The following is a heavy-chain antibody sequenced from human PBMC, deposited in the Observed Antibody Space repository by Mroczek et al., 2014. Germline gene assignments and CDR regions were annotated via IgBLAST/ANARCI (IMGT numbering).Heavy chain of an antibody. CDR3: ARGGVRVSRYYDFWSANLGYGMDV. CDR1: GGSFSGYY. D-gene: IGHD3-3*01. CDR2: INHSGST. J-gene: IGHJ6*01. V-gene: IGHV4-34*01. Sequence: QVQLQQWGAGLLKPSETLSLTCAVYGGSFSGYYWSWIRQPPGKGLEWIGEINHSGSTNYNPSLKSRVTISVDTSKNQFSLKLSSVTAADTAVYYCARGGVRVSRYYDFWSANLGYGMDVWGPRGPRVTVS.